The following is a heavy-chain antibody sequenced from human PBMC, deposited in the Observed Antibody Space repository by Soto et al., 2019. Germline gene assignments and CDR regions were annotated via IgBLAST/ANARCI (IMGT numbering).Heavy chain of an antibody. Sequence: PXGSLRLSCAASGFTFSSYAMHWVRQAPGKGLEWVAVISYDGSNRYYADSVKGRFTISRDNSKNTLYLQMNSLRAEDTAVYYCARDPLYYYDSSGYPGYFDYWGQGTLVTVSS. V-gene: IGHV3-30-3*01. J-gene: IGHJ4*02. CDR3: ARDPLYYYDSSGYPGYFDY. D-gene: IGHD3-22*01. CDR2: ISYDGSNR. CDR1: GFTFSSYA.